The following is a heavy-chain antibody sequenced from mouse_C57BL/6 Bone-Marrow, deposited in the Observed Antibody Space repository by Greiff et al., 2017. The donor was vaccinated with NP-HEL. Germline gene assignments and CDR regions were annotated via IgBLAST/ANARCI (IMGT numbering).Heavy chain of an antibody. Sequence: VKLQQPGAELVRPGTSVKLSCKASGYTFTSYWMHWVKHRPGQGLEWIGVIDPSDSYTNYNQKFKGKATLTVDTSSSTAYMQLSSLTSEDSAVYYCARGCYSNSYYAMDFWGQGTSVTVSS. J-gene: IGHJ4*01. CDR1: GYTFTSYW. CDR2: IDPSDSYT. V-gene: IGHV1-59*01. D-gene: IGHD2-5*01. CDR3: ARGCYSNSYYAMDF.